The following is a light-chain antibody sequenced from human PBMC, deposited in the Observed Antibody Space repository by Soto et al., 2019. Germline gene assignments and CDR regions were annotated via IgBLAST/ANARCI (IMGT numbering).Light chain of an antibody. J-gene: IGKJ1*01. CDR2: GAS. CDR1: QSVSTNY. Sequence: EIVLTQSPGTLSLSPGERATLSCRASQSVSTNYLAWYQRKPGQAPRLLIYGASSRATDIPRRFSGSGSGTDFTLTITILEPEDFAVYYCQQYGSSPPTFGQGTKVEVK. V-gene: IGKV3-20*01. CDR3: QQYGSSPPT.